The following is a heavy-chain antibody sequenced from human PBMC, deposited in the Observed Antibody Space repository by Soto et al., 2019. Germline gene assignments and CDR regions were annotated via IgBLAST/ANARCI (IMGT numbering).Heavy chain of an antibody. D-gene: IGHD1-7*01. Sequence: SETLSLTCTVSGGSISSYYWTWIRQHPGKGLEWIGYIYYSVSTNYNPSLKSRVTISVDTSKNQFSLKLSSVTAADTAVYYCARGPYNWNYDYSGKGTLVTVSS. CDR1: GGSISSYY. V-gene: IGHV4-59*01. CDR3: ARGPYNWNYDY. J-gene: IGHJ4*02. CDR2: IYYSVST.